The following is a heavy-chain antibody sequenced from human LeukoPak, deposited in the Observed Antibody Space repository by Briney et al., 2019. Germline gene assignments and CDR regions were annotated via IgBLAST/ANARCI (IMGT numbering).Heavy chain of an antibody. J-gene: IGHJ4*02. CDR3: ARGRFLEWLRPFDY. V-gene: IGHV4-34*01. CDR2: INHSGST. Sequence: SETLSLTCAVYGGSFSGYYRSWIRQPPGKGLEWIGEINHSGSTNYNPSLKSRVTISVDTSKNQFSLKLSSVTAADTAVYYCARGRFLEWLRPFDYWGQGTLVTVSS. CDR1: GGSFSGYY. D-gene: IGHD3-3*01.